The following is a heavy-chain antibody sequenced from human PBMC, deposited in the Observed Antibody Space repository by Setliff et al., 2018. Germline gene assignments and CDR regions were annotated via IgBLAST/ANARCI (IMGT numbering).Heavy chain of an antibody. J-gene: IGHJ4*02. CDR3: ARHATYYYGSGNLPFDS. V-gene: IGHV4-4*07. CDR1: GDSISTYY. Sequence: PSETLSLTCTVSGDSISTYYWSWIRRPAGKGLEWIGRVFVDGSTNYNPSLKSRVTMSVDTSKSQFSLKLSSVTAADTAVYYCARHATYYYGSGNLPFDSWGQGTLVTVSS. CDR2: VFVDGST. D-gene: IGHD3-10*01.